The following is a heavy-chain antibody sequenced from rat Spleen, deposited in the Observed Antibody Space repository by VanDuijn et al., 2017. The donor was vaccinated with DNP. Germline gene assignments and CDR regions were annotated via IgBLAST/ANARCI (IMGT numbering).Heavy chain of an antibody. Sequence: EVQLQESGPGLVKTSQSLSLTCSVTGYSVTRNYWGWIRKFPGNKMEWIGHISYSGRTTYNPSLKSRISITRDTSKNQYFLQLNSVTTEDTATYYCARWGYWYFDFWGPGTMVTVSS. V-gene: IGHV3-1*01. J-gene: IGHJ1*01. CDR3: ARWGYWYFDF. CDR1: GYSVTRNY. CDR2: ISYSGRT.